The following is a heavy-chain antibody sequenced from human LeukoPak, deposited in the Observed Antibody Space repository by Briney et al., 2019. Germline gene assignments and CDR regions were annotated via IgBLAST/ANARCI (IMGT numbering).Heavy chain of an antibody. Sequence: SETLSLTCAVYGGSFSGYYWSWIRQPPGKGLEWIGEINHSGSTNYNPSLKSRVTTSVDTSKNQFSLKLSSVTAADTAVYYCARDLAGYCTNGVCIWGQGTLVTVSS. CDR1: GGSFSGYY. CDR3: ARDLAGYCTNGVCI. J-gene: IGHJ4*02. V-gene: IGHV4-34*01. CDR2: INHSGST. D-gene: IGHD2-8*01.